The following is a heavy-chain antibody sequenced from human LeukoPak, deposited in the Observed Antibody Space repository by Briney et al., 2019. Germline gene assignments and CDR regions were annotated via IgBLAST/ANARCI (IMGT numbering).Heavy chain of an antibody. CDR2: INQDGSGK. D-gene: IGHD1-26*01. CDR3: ARPSLLYSGSYFGAFDI. J-gene: IGHJ3*02. Sequence: GGSLRLSCAASGFTFSSFWMSWVRQAPGKGLEWVANINQDGSGKYFVDSVKGRFTISRDNSKNTLYLQMNSLRAEDTAVYYCARPSLLYSGSYFGAFDIWGQGTMVTASS. V-gene: IGHV3-7*01. CDR1: GFTFSSFW.